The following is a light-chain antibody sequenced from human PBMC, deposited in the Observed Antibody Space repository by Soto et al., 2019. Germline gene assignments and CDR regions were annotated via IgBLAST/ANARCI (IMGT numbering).Light chain of an antibody. J-gene: IGKJ4*01. CDR1: QSINNW. CDR2: QAS. Sequence: DLHMTQSPSTLSAFVGDRVTITCRASQSINNWLAWYQQKPGKAPKLLIYQASTLESGVPSRFSGSASGTEFTLTISSLQPDDFATYYCQQYNGYFITFGGGTKVDIK. V-gene: IGKV1-5*03. CDR3: QQYNGYFIT.